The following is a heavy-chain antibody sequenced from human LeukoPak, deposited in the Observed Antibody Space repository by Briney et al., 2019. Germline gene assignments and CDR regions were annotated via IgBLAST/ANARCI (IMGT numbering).Heavy chain of an antibody. CDR3: AKTYGSGILPADY. J-gene: IGHJ4*02. D-gene: IGHD3-10*01. CDR2: ISSNGGST. Sequence: GGSLRLSCAASGFTFSSYAMNWVRQAPGKGLEWVSSISSNGGSTYYADSVKGRFTISRDYSKNTLYLQMNSLRAEDTAVYYCAKTYGSGILPADYWGQGTLLTVSS. CDR1: GFTFSSYA. V-gene: IGHV3-23*01.